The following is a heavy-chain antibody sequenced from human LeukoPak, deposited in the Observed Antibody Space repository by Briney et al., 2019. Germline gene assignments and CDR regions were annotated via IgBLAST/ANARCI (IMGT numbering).Heavy chain of an antibody. V-gene: IGHV4-4*07. J-gene: IGHJ3*02. CDR3: ARVTYTTATTDAFDI. D-gene: IGHD1-1*01. CDR2: IYTSGST. Sequence: SETLSLTCTVSGGSISSYYWSWIRQPAGKGLEWIGRIYTSGSTNYNPSLKSRVTMSVDTSKNQFSLRLSSVTAADTAVYYCARVTYTTATTDAFDIWGQGTMITVSS. CDR1: GGSISSYY.